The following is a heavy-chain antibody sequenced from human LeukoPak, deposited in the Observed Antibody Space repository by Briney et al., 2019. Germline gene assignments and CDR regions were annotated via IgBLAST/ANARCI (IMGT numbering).Heavy chain of an antibody. J-gene: IGHJ4*02. Sequence: GGSLRLSCAASGSTFDDYGMSWVRQAPGKGLEWVSGINWNGGSTGYADSVKGRFTISRDNAKNSLYLQMNSLRAEDTALYYCARDQWSSSGHYFDYWGQGTLVTVSS. V-gene: IGHV3-20*04. CDR3: ARDQWSSSGHYFDY. CDR2: INWNGGST. D-gene: IGHD6-19*01. CDR1: GSTFDDYG.